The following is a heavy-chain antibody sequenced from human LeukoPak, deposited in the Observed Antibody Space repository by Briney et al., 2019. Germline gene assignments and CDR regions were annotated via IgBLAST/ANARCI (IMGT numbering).Heavy chain of an antibody. D-gene: IGHD5-18*01. J-gene: IGHJ6*03. V-gene: IGHV5-51*01. CDR2: IYPGDSDT. Sequence: GESLKISCKGSGYSFTSYWIGWVRQMPGKGLEWMGIIYPGDSDTRYSPSFQGQVTISADKSITTAYLQWSSLKASDTAMYYCARHGVYSYNIGTDYYYYMDVWGKGTTVTVSS. CDR3: ARHGVYSYNIGTDYYYYMDV. CDR1: GYSFTSYW.